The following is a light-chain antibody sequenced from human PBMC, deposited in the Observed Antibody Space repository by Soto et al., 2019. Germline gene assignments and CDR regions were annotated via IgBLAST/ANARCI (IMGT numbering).Light chain of an antibody. V-gene: IGLV2-11*01. CDR2: GVV. J-gene: IGLJ1*01. Sequence: QSVLTQPRSVSGSPGQSVTISCTGTGNDVSAYNYVSWYQQHPGRPPKLLIYGVVRWPSGVPDRFSGSKSGNTASLTISGLQAEDEADYFCCSYAGGYTYPFGTGTKVTVL. CDR1: GNDVSAYNY. CDR3: CSYAGGYTYP.